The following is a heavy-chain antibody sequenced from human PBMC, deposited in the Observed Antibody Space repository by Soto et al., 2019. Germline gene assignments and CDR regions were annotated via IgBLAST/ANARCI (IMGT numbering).Heavy chain of an antibody. J-gene: IGHJ4*02. CDR2: SIPIFNSK. V-gene: IGHV1-69*06. CDR1: GSRFSNYV. CDR3: AREGRGKKAGYNGLVSLGY. D-gene: IGHD2-2*02. Sequence: GASVKVSCKVSGSRFSNYVISWVRQAPGHGLGWLGRSIPIFNSKNYAQSFQGRVTITADKSTSPASLELSSLRSDDTAVYYCAREGRGKKAGYNGLVSLGYWGQGTLVTVS.